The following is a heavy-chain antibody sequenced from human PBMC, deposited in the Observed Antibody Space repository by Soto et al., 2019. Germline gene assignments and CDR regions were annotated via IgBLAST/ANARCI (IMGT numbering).Heavy chain of an antibody. D-gene: IGHD3-22*01. CDR2: IYPGDSDT. CDR3: ARGGDYDSSGYKRNYFDY. CDR1: GNSFTSYW. J-gene: IGHJ4*02. Sequence: PXESLKISWKGSGNSFTSYWSGWVLQMPGKGLEWMGIIYPGDSDTRYSPSFQGQVTISADKSISTAYLQWSSLKASDTAMYYCARGGDYDSSGYKRNYFDYWGQGTLVTVSS. V-gene: IGHV5-51*01.